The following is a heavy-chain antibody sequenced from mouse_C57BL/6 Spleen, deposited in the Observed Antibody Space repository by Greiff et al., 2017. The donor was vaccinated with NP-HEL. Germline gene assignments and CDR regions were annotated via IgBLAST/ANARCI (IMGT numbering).Heavy chain of an antibody. CDR1: GFTFSDYY. D-gene: IGHD4-1*01. V-gene: IGHV5-16*01. Sequence: VQLKESEGGLVQPGSSMKLSCTASGFTFSDYYMAWVRQVPEKGLEWVANINYDGSSTYYLDSLKSRFIISRDNAKNILYLQMSSLKSEDTATYYCAKLTGTLYFDYWGQGTTLTVSS. CDR3: AKLTGTLYFDY. CDR2: INYDGSST. J-gene: IGHJ2*01.